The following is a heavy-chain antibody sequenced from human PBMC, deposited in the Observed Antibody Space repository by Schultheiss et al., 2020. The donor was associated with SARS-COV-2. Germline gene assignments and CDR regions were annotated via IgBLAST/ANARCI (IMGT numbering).Heavy chain of an antibody. J-gene: IGHJ5*02. CDR3: ARGKSTVTLNWFDP. CDR1: GYTFTSYG. Sequence: ASVKVSCKASGYTFTSYGISWVRQAPGQGLEWMGWINPNSGGTNYAQKFQGWVTMTRDTSISTAYMELSRLRSDDTAVYYCARGKSTVTLNWFDPWGQGTLVTVSS. CDR2: INPNSGGT. V-gene: IGHV1-2*04. D-gene: IGHD4-17*01.